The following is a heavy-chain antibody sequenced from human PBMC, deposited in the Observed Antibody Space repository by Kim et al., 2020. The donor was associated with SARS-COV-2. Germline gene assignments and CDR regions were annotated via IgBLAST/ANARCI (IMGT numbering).Heavy chain of an antibody. CDR2: IYYSGST. Sequence: SETLSLTCTVSGGSISSYYWSWIRQPPGKGLEWIGYIYYSGSTNYNHSLKSRVTISVDTSKNQFSLKLSSVTAADTAVYYCAGTRGFFGVVIPNWFDPWGQGTLVTVSS. CDR3: AGTRGFFGVVIPNWFDP. J-gene: IGHJ5*02. CDR1: GGSISSYY. V-gene: IGHV4-59*13. D-gene: IGHD3-3*01.